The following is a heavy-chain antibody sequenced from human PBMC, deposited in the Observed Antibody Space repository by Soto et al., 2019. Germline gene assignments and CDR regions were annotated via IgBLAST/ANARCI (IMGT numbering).Heavy chain of an antibody. J-gene: IGHJ4*02. V-gene: IGHV1-69*13. CDR1: GGSVNNYV. Sequence: SVKVSCKACGGSVNNYVINWVRQAPVQGLEWMAGIIPIFGTPNYAQKFPGRVTITADQSTSTAYLELNSLRSEDTAVYYCAGRCDGTNCLAHFDYWGQGTLVTVSS. CDR3: AGRCDGTNCLAHFDY. CDR2: IIPIFGTP. D-gene: IGHD2-2*01.